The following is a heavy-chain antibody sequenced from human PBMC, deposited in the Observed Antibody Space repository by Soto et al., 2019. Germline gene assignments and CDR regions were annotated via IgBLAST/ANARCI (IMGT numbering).Heavy chain of an antibody. CDR2: IYYSGST. Sequence: SETLSLTCSVSGGSISSGGYYWSWIRQHPGKGLEWIGYIYYSGSTYYNPSLKGRVTISVDTSKNQFSLKLSSVTAADTAVYYCARGEGNGVWSLGFYYYGMDVWGQGTTVTVSS. CDR1: GGSISSGGYY. D-gene: IGHD2-8*01. V-gene: IGHV4-31*03. J-gene: IGHJ6*02. CDR3: ARGEGNGVWSLGFYYYGMDV.